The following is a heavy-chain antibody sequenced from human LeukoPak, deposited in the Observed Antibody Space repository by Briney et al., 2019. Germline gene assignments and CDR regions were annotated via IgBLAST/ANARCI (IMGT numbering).Heavy chain of an antibody. V-gene: IGHV4-59*08. D-gene: IGHD6-19*01. Sequence: SETLSLTCTVSGGSISSYYWSWIRQPPGKGLEWIGRIHSSGTSNCTPSLKSRVTLSLDTSKNLFSLNLSSVTAADTAVYYCARQIAVTGTAGFDPWGQGTLVTVSS. CDR1: GGSISSYY. CDR3: ARQIAVTGTAGFDP. J-gene: IGHJ5*02. CDR2: IHSSGTS.